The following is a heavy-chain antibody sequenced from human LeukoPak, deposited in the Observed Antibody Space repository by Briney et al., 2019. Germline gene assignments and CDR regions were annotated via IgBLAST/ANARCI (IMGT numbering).Heavy chain of an antibody. Sequence: SETLSLTCAVSGYSISSGYYWGWIRPPPGKGLEWIGSIYHSGSTYYNPSLKSRVTISVDTSKNQFSLKLSSVTAADTAVYYCAVWSGPLYYYYYYMDVWGKGTTVTVSS. CDR2: IYHSGST. CDR1: GYSISSGYY. D-gene: IGHD3-3*01. V-gene: IGHV4-38-2*01. CDR3: AVWSGPLYYYYYYMDV. J-gene: IGHJ6*03.